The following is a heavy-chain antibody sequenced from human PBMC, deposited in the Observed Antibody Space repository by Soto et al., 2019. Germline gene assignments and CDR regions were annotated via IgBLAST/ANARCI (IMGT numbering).Heavy chain of an antibody. D-gene: IGHD1-1*01. Sequence: ASVKVSCKSSGYTFTSYDIYWVRQATGQGLEWMGWMNPNTGNSGYAQKFQGRVTVTSDTSNTVHMELSSLRSEDTAVYYCARRAETNGWNGFGADKYYFDFWGQGTLVTVSS. CDR3: ARRAETNGWNGFGADKYYFDF. CDR1: GYTFTSYD. V-gene: IGHV1-8*01. CDR2: MNPNTGNS. J-gene: IGHJ4*02.